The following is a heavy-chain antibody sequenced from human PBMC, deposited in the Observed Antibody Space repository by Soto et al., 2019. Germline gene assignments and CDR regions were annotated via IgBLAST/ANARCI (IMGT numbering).Heavy chain of an antibody. CDR1: GFTVSSNY. V-gene: IGHV3-66*01. J-gene: IGHJ4*02. CDR3: ARGRDFWSGYSYYFDY. CDR2: IYSGGST. Sequence: GGSLRLSCAASGFTVSSNYMSWVRQAPGKGLEWVSVIYSGGSTYYADSVKGRFTISRDNSKNTLYLQMNSLRAEDTAVYYCARGRDFWSGYSYYFDYWGQGTLVTVSS. D-gene: IGHD3-3*01.